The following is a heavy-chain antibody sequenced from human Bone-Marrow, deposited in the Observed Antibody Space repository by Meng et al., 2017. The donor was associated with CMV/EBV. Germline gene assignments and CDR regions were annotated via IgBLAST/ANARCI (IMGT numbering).Heavy chain of an antibody. D-gene: IGHD3-22*01. CDR2: ISSEGDFI. V-gene: IGHV3-21*01. J-gene: IGHJ4*02. CDR1: GLTFSSYT. Sequence: GGSLRLSCVVSGLTFSSYTMNWVRQAPGKGLEWVSSISSEGDFIYYADSVKGRFSVSRDNAKNSLYLQMNSLRAEDTAVYYCARVEESYYYDSSGYSDYWGQGTLVTVSS. CDR3: ARVEESYYYDSSGYSDY.